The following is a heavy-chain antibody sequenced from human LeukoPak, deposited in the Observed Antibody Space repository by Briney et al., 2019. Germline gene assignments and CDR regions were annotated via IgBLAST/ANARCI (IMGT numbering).Heavy chain of an antibody. D-gene: IGHD6-13*01. CDR3: AKDPDSSSCP. V-gene: IGHV3-30*18. J-gene: IGHJ4*02. CDR1: GFTFSSYG. CDR2: ISYDGSNK. Sequence: GGSLRLSCTASGFTFSSYGMHWVRQAPGKGLEWVAVISYDGSNKYYADSVKGRFTISRDNSKNTPYLQMNSLRAEDTAVYYCAKDPDSSSCPWGQGTLVTVSS.